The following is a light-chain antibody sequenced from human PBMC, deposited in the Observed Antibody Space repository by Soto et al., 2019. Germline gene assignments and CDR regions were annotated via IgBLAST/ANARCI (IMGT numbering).Light chain of an antibody. CDR1: SSDVGGYNY. J-gene: IGLJ3*02. V-gene: IGLV2-14*01. CDR3: SAYTISSSWV. Sequence: QSALTQPASVSGSPGQSITISCTGTSSDVGGYNYVSWYQQQPGKAPKLMIYDVSNRPSGVSNRFSGSESGNTASLTISELQDEDEAYYYCSAYTISSSWVFGGGTKVTVL. CDR2: DVS.